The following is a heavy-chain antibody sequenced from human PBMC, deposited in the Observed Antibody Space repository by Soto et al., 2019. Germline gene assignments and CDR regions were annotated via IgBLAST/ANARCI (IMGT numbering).Heavy chain of an antibody. CDR3: ARLDYGDFPTIYYYYGMDV. CDR1: GGSFSGYY. Sequence: XGTLSLTCAVYGGSFSGYYWSWIRQPPGKGLEWIGEINHSGSTNYNPSLKSRVTISVDTSKNQFSLKLSSVTAADTAVYYCARLDYGDFPTIYYYYGMDVWGQGTTVTVSS. D-gene: IGHD4-17*01. V-gene: IGHV4-34*01. CDR2: INHSGST. J-gene: IGHJ6*02.